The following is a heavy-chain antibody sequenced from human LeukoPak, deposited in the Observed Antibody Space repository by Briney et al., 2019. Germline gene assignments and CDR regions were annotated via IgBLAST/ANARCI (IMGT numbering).Heavy chain of an antibody. CDR2: IIPIFGTA. V-gene: IGHV1-69*13. CDR3: ASEAAAGGYYYYMDV. J-gene: IGHJ6*03. Sequence: SVKVSCKAPGGTFSSYAISWVRQAPGQGLEWMGGIIPIFGTANYAQKFQGRVTITAEESTSTAYMELSSLRSEDTAVYFCASEAAAGGYYYYMDVWGKGTTVTVSS. D-gene: IGHD6-13*01. CDR1: GGTFSSYA.